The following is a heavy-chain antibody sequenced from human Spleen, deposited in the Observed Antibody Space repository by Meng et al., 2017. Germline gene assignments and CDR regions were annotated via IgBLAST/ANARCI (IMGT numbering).Heavy chain of an antibody. J-gene: IGHJ6*02. V-gene: IGHV4-59*01. D-gene: IGHD5-18*01. CDR2: MYYSGSA. CDR1: GGSISGDH. Sequence: SETLSLTCTVAGGSISGDHWSWIRQPPGKGLECIGYMYYSGSATYNPSLKSRVTLSVDTSKNQFSLKLSFVTAADTAVYYGARYNHGYLNGMDVWGQGTMVTVSS. CDR3: ARYNHGYLNGMDV.